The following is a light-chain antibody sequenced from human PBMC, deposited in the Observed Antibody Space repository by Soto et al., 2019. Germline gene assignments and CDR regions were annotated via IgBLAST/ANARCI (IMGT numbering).Light chain of an antibody. Sequence: EIVLTQSPGTLSLSPGERATLSCRASQSVSSSYLAWYQQKPGQAPRLLIYGASARATGIPDRFSGSGSGTDFTLSISRLEPEDFAVYYCQQYGTSSLTFGGGTKVET. V-gene: IGKV3-20*01. CDR2: GAS. CDR3: QQYGTSSLT. CDR1: QSVSSSY. J-gene: IGKJ4*01.